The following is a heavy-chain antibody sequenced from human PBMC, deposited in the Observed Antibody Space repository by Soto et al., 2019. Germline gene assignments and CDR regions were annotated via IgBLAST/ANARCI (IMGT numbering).Heavy chain of an antibody. CDR1: GFTFSSYA. J-gene: IGHJ4*02. Sequence: GGSLRLACAASGFTFSSYAMHWVRQAPGKGLEYVSAISSNGGSTYYANSVKGRFTISRDNSKNTLYLQMGSLRAEDMAVYYCARRDGYNIHYWGQATLVSGSS. D-gene: IGHD5-12*01. V-gene: IGHV3-64*01. CDR3: ARRDGYNIHY. CDR2: ISSNGGST.